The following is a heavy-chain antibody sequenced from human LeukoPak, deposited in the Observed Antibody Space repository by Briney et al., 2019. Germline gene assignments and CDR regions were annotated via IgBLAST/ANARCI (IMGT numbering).Heavy chain of an antibody. J-gene: IGHJ5*02. CDR1: GGSFSGYY. Sequence: SETLSLTCAVYGGSFSGYYWSWIRQPPGKGLEWIGEINHSGSTNYNPSLKSRVTISVDTSKNQFSLKLSSVTAADTAVYYCARGISLGYCSSTSCYANWFDPRGQGTLVTVSS. D-gene: IGHD2-2*01. CDR2: INHSGST. V-gene: IGHV4-34*01. CDR3: ARGISLGYCSSTSCYANWFDP.